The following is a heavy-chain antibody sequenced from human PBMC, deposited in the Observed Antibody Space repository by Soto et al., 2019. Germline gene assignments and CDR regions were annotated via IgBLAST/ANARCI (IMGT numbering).Heavy chain of an antibody. V-gene: IGHV5-51*01. Sequence: GESLKISCNGVGYKFGIAWIGWVRQMPGKGLEWMGIIKPGTSDIRYSPSCRGHVTISADEAVSTAYLQWSSLKASDTAMYYCARQLSHICDSWGQGTLVTVSS. D-gene: IGHD3-3*02. CDR2: IKPGTSDI. CDR3: ARQLSHICDS. CDR1: GYKFGIAW. J-gene: IGHJ4*02.